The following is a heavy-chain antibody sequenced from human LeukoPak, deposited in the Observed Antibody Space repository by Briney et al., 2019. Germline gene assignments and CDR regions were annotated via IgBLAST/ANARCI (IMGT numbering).Heavy chain of an antibody. Sequence: GRSLRLSCAASGFTFDDYAMHWVRQAPGKGLEWVSGISWNSGSIGYADSVKGRFTISRDNAKNSLYLQMNSLRAEDTAVYYCARDPESNWGWDLDYWGQGTLVTVSS. D-gene: IGHD7-27*01. CDR3: ARDPESNWGWDLDY. CDR1: GFTFDDYA. V-gene: IGHV3-9*01. CDR2: ISWNSGSI. J-gene: IGHJ4*02.